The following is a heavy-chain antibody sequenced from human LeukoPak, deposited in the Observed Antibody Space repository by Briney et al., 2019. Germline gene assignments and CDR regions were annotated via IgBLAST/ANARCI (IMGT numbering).Heavy chain of an antibody. V-gene: IGHV1-69*13. CDR3: ARDPTEVMTTVTMSWAFDI. Sequence: ASVKVSCKASGGTFSSYAISWVRQAPGQGLEWMGGTIPIFGTANYAQKFRGRVTITADESTSTAYMELSSLRSEDTAVYYCARDPTEVMTTVTMSWAFDIWGQGTMVTVSS. CDR2: TIPIFGTA. CDR1: GGTFSSYA. D-gene: IGHD4-17*01. J-gene: IGHJ3*02.